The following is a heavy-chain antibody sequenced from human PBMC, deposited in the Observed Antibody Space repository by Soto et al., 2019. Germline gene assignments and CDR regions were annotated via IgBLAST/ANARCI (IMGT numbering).Heavy chain of an antibody. D-gene: IGHD2-15*01. J-gene: IGHJ3*02. CDR3: ARESGSLVAATGDAFDI. CDR2: ISSSGSTI. V-gene: IGHV3-48*03. Sequence: PGGSLRLSCAASGFTFSSYEMNWVRQAPGKGLEWVSYISSSGSTIYYADSVKGRFTISRDNAKNSLYLQMNSLRAEDTAVYYCARESGSLVAATGDAFDIWGQGTMVTVS. CDR1: GFTFSSYE.